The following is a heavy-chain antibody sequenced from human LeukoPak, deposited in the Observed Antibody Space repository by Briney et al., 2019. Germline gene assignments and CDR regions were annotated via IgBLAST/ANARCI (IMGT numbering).Heavy chain of an antibody. CDR3: AKDLGYVCSGGSCYQADY. D-gene: IGHD2-15*01. CDR1: GFTFSSYG. V-gene: IGHV3-30*18. Sequence: GGSLRLSCAASGFTFSSYGMHWVRQAPGKGLEWVAVISYDGSNKYYADSVKGRITISRDNSKNTLYLQMNSLRAEDTAVYYCAKDLGYVCSGGSCYQADYWGQGTLVTVSS. CDR2: ISYDGSNK. J-gene: IGHJ4*02.